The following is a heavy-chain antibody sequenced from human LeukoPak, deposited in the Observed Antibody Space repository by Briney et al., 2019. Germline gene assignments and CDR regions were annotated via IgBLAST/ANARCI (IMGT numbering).Heavy chain of an antibody. D-gene: IGHD3-10*01. Sequence: GGSLRLSCAASGFTFSSYWMHWVRQAPGKGLVWVSGINSDGSTTSYADSVKGRFTISRDNAKNTLYLQMNSLRVEDTAVYYCARGTSRYYGPKWGQGTLVTVSS. CDR3: ARGTSRYYGPK. CDR2: INSDGSTT. CDR1: GFTFSSYW. V-gene: IGHV3-74*01. J-gene: IGHJ4*02.